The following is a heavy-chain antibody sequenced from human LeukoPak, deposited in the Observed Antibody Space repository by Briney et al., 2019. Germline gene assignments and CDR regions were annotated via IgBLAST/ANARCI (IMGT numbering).Heavy chain of an antibody. V-gene: IGHV3-23*01. CDR2: ISGRDGRT. D-gene: IGHD2-15*01. CDR1: GFTFNIYA. Sequence: LRLSCAASGFTFNIYAMNCVRQSPGKGLEWVSSISGRDGRTYYADSVKGRFSISRDNSKNTLYLQMNSLRVEDTAVYYCASRAPCSGGTCYGLGYWGQGTLVTVSS. J-gene: IGHJ4*02. CDR3: ASRAPCSGGTCYGLGY.